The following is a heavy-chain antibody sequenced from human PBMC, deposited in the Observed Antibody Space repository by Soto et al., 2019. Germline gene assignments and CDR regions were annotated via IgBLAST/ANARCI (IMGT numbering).Heavy chain of an antibody. V-gene: IGHV4-34*01. Sequence: SETLSLTCAVYGGSFSGYYWSWIRQPPGKGLEWIGEINHSGSTNYNPSLKSRVTISVDTSKNQFSLKLSSVTAADAAVYYCARGVAYYYYYGMDVWGQGTTVTVSS. J-gene: IGHJ6*02. D-gene: IGHD3-3*01. CDR2: INHSGST. CDR1: GGSFSGYY. CDR3: ARGVAYYYYYGMDV.